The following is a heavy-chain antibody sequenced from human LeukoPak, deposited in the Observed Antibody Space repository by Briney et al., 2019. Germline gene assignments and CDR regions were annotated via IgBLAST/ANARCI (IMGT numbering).Heavy chain of an antibody. CDR1: GYTFTGYY. CDR3: ARGPTVVTPDY. J-gene: IGHJ4*02. D-gene: IGHD4-23*01. CDR2: INPKTGVT. V-gene: IGHV1-2*02. Sequence: ASLKVSCKASGYTFTGYYMHWVRQAPGQGLEWMGWINPKTGVTNYAQRFQGRVTVTTDTSISTAYMDLSNLRSDDTALYYCARGPTVVTPDYWGQGTLVTVSS.